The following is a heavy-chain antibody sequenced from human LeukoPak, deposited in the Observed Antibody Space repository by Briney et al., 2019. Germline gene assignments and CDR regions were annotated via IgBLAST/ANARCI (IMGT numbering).Heavy chain of an antibody. D-gene: IGHD2-2*01. Sequence: PGRSLRLSCAASGFTFSSYGMHWVRQAPGKGLEWVAVISYDGSNKYYADSVKGRFTISRDNSKNTLYLQMNSLRAEDTAVYYCAKEGVVEHIVVVPAAYFDYWGQGTLVTVSS. CDR1: GFTFSSYG. CDR3: AKEGVVEHIVVVPAAYFDY. J-gene: IGHJ4*02. CDR2: ISYDGSNK. V-gene: IGHV3-30*18.